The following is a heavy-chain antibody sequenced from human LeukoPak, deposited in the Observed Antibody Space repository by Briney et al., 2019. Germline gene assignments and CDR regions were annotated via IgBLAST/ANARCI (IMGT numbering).Heavy chain of an antibody. Sequence: GGSLRLSCAASGFTFSSYDIHWVRQAPGKGLEWVTIILYDGSNKYYADSVRGRFTISRDNSKNTVYLQMNSLTAEDTAVYYCTRGYSGRSAYAFDIWGQGTMVTVSS. J-gene: IGHJ3*02. CDR3: TRGYSGRSAYAFDI. D-gene: IGHD1-26*01. CDR2: ILYDGSNK. CDR1: GFTFSSYD. V-gene: IGHV3-33*05.